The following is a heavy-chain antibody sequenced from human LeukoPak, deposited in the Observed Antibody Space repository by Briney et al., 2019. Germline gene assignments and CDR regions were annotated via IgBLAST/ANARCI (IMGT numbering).Heavy chain of an antibody. V-gene: IGHV1-24*01. D-gene: IGHD3-10*01. Sequence: ASVKVSCKVSGYTLTELSMHWVRQAPGKGLEWMGGFDPEDGETIYAQKFQGRVTMTEDTSTDTAYMELSSLRSEDTAVYYCATDNRVVRGVTTKSPYYYYGMDVWGQGTTVTVSS. CDR2: FDPEDGET. J-gene: IGHJ6*02. CDR1: GYTLTELS. CDR3: ATDNRVVRGVTTKSPYYYYGMDV.